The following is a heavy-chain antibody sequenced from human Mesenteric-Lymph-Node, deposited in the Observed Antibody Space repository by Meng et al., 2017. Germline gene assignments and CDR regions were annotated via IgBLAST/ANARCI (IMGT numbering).Heavy chain of an antibody. CDR3: ARTNTPYLWGSFGLDY. D-gene: IGHD3-16*01. Sequence: GESLKISCAASGFTFDDYGMSWVRQAPGKGLEWVSGNNWNGGSTGYADSVKGRFTISRDNTKNSLYLQMNSLRAEDTAFYYCARTNTPYLWGSFGLDYWGQGTLVTGSS. J-gene: IGHJ4*02. CDR2: NNWNGGST. V-gene: IGHV3-20*04. CDR1: GFTFDDYG.